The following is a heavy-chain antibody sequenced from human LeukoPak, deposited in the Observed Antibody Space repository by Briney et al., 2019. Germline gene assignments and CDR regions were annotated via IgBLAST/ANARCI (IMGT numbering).Heavy chain of an antibody. CDR1: GFTFSGYT. D-gene: IGHD6-6*01. V-gene: IGHV3-21*01. CDR2: ISSSSTYI. CDR3: AKDLHSSSSCY. J-gene: IGHJ4*02. Sequence: GGSLRISCAASGFTFSGYTMNWVRQAPGNGLEWVSSISSSSTYISYADSVKGRFTISRDNSKNTLYLQMNSLRAEDTALYYCAKDLHSSSSCYWGQGALVTVSS.